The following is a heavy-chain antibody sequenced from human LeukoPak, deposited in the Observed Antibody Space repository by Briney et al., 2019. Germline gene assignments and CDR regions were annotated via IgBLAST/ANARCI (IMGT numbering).Heavy chain of an antibody. CDR1: GFTFSSYA. Sequence: GGSMRLSCAASGFTFSSYAMSWARQAPGKGLEWVSAISGSGGSTYYADSVKGRFTISRDNAKNSLYLQMNSLRAEDTALYYCARDNGAYYDSSGYSFDLWGRGTLVTVSS. CDR3: ARDNGAYYDSSGYSFDL. V-gene: IGHV3-23*01. CDR2: ISGSGGST. J-gene: IGHJ2*01. D-gene: IGHD3-22*01.